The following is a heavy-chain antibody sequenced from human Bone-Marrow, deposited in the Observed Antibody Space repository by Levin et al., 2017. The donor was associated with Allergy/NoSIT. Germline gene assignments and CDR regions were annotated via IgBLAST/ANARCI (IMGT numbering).Heavy chain of an antibody. V-gene: IGHV1-3*01. Sequence: PGGSLRLSCKTSGYTFTNYPMHWVRQAPGQRLEWMGWINAASGDTKYSQNFQGRVTITRDTSATTVYMELSSLRSEDTAVYYCARARDISGGSFDSWGQGTLVTVSS. CDR1: GYTFTNYP. CDR3: ARARDISGGSFDS. D-gene: IGHD2-15*01. J-gene: IGHJ4*02. CDR2: INAASGDT.